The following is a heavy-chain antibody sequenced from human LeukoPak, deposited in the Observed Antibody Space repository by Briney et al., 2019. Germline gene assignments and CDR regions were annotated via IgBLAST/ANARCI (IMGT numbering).Heavy chain of an antibody. J-gene: IGHJ4*02. CDR3: AKDPRYGSGSYSDY. CDR2: ISGSGGST. Sequence: GGSLRLSCAASGFTFSSYAMSWVRQAPGKGLEWVSAISGSGGSTHYADSVKGRFTISRDNSKNTLYLQMNSLRAEDTAVYYCAKDPRYGSGSYSDYWGQGTLVTVSS. V-gene: IGHV3-23*01. D-gene: IGHD3-10*01. CDR1: GFTFSSYA.